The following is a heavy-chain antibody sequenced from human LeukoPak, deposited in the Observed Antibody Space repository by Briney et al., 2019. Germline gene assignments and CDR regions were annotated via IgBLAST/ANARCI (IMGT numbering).Heavy chain of an antibody. CDR1: GFTFNVAW. V-gene: IGHV3-15*04. CDR2: SAATPDGPIT. Sequence: GGSLRLPCAASGFTFNVAWMSWVRQTPGKGLQWVARSAATPDGPITEYATPVRGRFTISRDDSRNMVYLQMRSLRTDDTAIYYCVWSSTWNKRFYLDQWGQGTLVTVSS. CDR3: VWSSTWNKRFYLDQ. D-gene: IGHD6-6*01. J-gene: IGHJ4*02.